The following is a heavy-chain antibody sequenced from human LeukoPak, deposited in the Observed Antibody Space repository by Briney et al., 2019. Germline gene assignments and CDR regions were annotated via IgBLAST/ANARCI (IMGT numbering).Heavy chain of an antibody. V-gene: IGHV3-23*01. CDR1: GFTMSHYG. J-gene: IGHJ4*02. CDR3: ASGDYYGSGISLHY. D-gene: IGHD3-10*01. Sequence: GGSLRLSCAASGFTMSHYGVSWVRQAPGKGLEWISGIRSAVETTHYADSVKGRFTISRDNSKNTLYLQMNSLRAEDTAVYYCASGDYYGSGISLHYWGQGTLVTVSS. CDR2: IRSAVETT.